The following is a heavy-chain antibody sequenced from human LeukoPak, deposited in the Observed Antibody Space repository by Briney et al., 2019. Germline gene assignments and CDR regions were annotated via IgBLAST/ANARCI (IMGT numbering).Heavy chain of an antibody. D-gene: IGHD2-21*02. CDR1: GYTLTELS. Sequence: GASVKVSCKVSGYTLTELSMHWVRQAPGKGLEWMGGFDPEDGETVYAQKFQGRVTMTEDTSTDTAYMELSSLRSEDTAVYYCAKLAYCGGDCSRGYNWFDPWGQGTLVTVSS. J-gene: IGHJ5*02. V-gene: IGHV1-24*01. CDR2: FDPEDGET. CDR3: AKLAYCGGDCSRGYNWFDP.